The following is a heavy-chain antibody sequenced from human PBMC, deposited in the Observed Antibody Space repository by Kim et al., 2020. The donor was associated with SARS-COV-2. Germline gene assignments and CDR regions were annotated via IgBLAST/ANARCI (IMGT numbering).Heavy chain of an antibody. CDR1: GFTFSSYA. CDR3: AKRSVAVAGRYSGIGYFDY. J-gene: IGHJ4*02. CDR2: ISGSGGST. V-gene: IGHV3-23*01. Sequence: GGSLRLSCAASGFTFSSYAMSWVRQAPGKGLEWVSGISGSGGSTYYADSVKGRFTISRDNSKNTLYLQMNSLRAEDTAVYYCAKRSVAVAGRYSGIGYFDYWGQGTRVPVSS. D-gene: IGHD6-19*01.